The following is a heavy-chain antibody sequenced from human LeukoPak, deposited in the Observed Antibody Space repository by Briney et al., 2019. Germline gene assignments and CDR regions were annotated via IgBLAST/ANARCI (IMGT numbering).Heavy chain of an antibody. CDR2: MNPNTGNS. CDR3: VRGGTGNPDY. D-gene: IGHD1-1*01. CDR1: GYTFTSYD. V-gene: IGHV1-8*03. Sequence: GASVKVSCKASGYTFTSYDINWVRQATGLGLEWMGWMNPNTGNSGYAQRFQGRVTIARDISISTAYMELSSLTSEDTAVYFCVRGGTGNPDYWGQGTLVSVSS. J-gene: IGHJ4*02.